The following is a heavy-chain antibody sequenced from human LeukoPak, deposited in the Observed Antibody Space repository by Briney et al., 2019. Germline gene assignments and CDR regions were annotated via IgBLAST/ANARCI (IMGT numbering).Heavy chain of an antibody. V-gene: IGHV3-30*04. CDR1: GFTFSSYA. D-gene: IGHD6-13*01. CDR2: ISYDGSNK. CDR3: ARGGLNRLAAPLGY. Sequence: GGSLRLSCAASGFTFSSYAMHWVRQAPGKGLEWVAVISYDGSNKYYADSVKGRFTISRDNSKNTLYLQMNSLRAEETAVYYCARGGLNRLAAPLGYWGQGTLVTVSS. J-gene: IGHJ4*02.